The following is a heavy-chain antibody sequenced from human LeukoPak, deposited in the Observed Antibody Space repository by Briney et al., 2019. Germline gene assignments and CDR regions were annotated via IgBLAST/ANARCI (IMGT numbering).Heavy chain of an antibody. V-gene: IGHV4-38-2*02. J-gene: IGHJ4*02. Sequence: SETLSLTCTVSGYSISSGNYWGWIRQSPGKGLEWIGTIYHSGSTYYNPSLKSRVTISVDTSKNQISLRLSSVTAADTAIYYCARGNSDRFPPYMDYWGQGSQVTVSS. D-gene: IGHD2-21*01. CDR3: ARGNSDRFPPYMDY. CDR2: IYHSGST. CDR1: GYSISSGNY.